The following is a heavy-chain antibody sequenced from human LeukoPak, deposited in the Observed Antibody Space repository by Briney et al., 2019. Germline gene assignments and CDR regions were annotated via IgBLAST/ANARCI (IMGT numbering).Heavy chain of an antibody. J-gene: IGHJ5*02. Sequence: GGSLRLSCAASGFTFSNYWMIWVRQAPGKGLEWVGNIKQDGSEKRYADSVRGRFTISRGNAQTSLYLQMNSLRAEDTAVYYCARASNPWLQLTWGQGTLVTVSS. CDR2: IKQDGSEK. CDR3: ARASNPWLQLT. D-gene: IGHD5-24*01. V-gene: IGHV3-7*05. CDR1: GFTFSNYW.